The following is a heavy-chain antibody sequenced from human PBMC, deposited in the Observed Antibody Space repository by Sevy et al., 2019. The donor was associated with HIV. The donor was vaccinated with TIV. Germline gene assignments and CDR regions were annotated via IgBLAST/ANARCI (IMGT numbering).Heavy chain of an antibody. Sequence: GGSLRLSCAASGFTFGDSPMHWVRQAPGKGLEWVSLITWNGDRTYYADSVKGRFTVSRDNIKNFMFLQMDSLREEDSAIYYCAKDMGFTATFPLDYWGQGTLVTVSS. CDR3: AKDMGFTATFPLDY. J-gene: IGHJ4*02. CDR1: GFTFGDSP. D-gene: IGHD2-21*02. CDR2: ITWNGDRT. V-gene: IGHV3-43D*04.